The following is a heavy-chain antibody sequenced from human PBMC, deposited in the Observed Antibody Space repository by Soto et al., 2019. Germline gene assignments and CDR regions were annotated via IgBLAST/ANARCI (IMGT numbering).Heavy chain of an antibody. Sequence: GGSLRLSCAASGFTFSSYWMHWVRQAPGKGLVWVSRINSDGSSTSYADSVKGRFTISRDNSKNTLYLQMNSLRAEDTAVYYCAKDTRYNWGSRTNFDYWGQGTLVTVSS. CDR3: AKDTRYNWGSRTNFDY. CDR1: GFTFSSYW. CDR2: INSDGSST. D-gene: IGHD1-20*01. V-gene: IGHV3-74*01. J-gene: IGHJ4*02.